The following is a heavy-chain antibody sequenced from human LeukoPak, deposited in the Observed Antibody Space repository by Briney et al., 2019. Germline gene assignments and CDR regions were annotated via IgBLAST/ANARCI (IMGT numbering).Heavy chain of an antibody. CDR1: SGSISSSSYY. CDR3: ARQASYDSSGYYCNYFDF. J-gene: IGHJ4*02. D-gene: IGHD3-22*01. Sequence: SETLSLTCTVSSGSISSSSYYWGWIRQPPGKGLEWIGSIYYSGSTNYNPSLKSRVTISVDTSKNQFSLKLSSVTAADTAVYYCARQASYDSSGYYCNYFDFWGQGTLVTVSS. CDR2: IYYSGST. V-gene: IGHV4-39*01.